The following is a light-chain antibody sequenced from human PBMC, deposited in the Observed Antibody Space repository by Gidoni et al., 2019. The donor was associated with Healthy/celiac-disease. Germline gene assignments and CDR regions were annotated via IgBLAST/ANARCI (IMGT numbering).Light chain of an antibody. V-gene: IGKV3-15*01. CDR1: QSFSSN. CDR3: QQYNNYPLT. Sequence: LVMPQSPATLSVSPGERATLSCRASQSFSSNLAWYQQKPGQAPRLLIYGASTRDTGIPARFSGSGSGTEFTLTISSLQSEDFAVYYCQQYNNYPLTFGEGTKVEIK. J-gene: IGKJ4*01. CDR2: GAS.